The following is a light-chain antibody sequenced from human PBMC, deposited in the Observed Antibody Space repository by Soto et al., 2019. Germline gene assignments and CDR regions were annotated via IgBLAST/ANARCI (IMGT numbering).Light chain of an antibody. CDR2: GAF. V-gene: IGKV3-20*01. CDR1: QTVTSNY. CDR3: KQYGTSPWT. J-gene: IGKJ1*01. Sequence: EIVLTQSPGTLSLSPGESATLSCRASQTVTSNYLAWYQQKPGQAPRLLIYGAFSRPPGIPDRFSGSGSGTDLTLAISRLEPQDFAVYYCKQYGTSPWTFGQGTKVEVK.